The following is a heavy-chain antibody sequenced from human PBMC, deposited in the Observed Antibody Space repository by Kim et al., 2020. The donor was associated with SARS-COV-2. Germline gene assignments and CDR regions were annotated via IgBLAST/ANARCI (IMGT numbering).Heavy chain of an antibody. CDR2: ISAYNGNT. D-gene: IGHD3-22*01. CDR3: ARDTYSYYYDSSGYQDLFYY. CDR1: GYTFTSYG. J-gene: IGHJ4*02. V-gene: IGHV1-18*04. Sequence: ASVKVSCKASGYTFTSYGISWVRQAPGQGLEWMGWISAYNGNTNYAQKLQGRVTMTTDTSTSTAYMELRSLRSDDTAVYYCARDTYSYYYDSSGYQDLFYYWGQGTLVTVSS.